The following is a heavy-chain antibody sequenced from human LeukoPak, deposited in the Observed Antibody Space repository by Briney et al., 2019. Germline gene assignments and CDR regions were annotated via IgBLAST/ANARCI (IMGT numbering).Heavy chain of an antibody. CDR3: ARGFGGYNIIDY. CDR2: ISSIGSTI. J-gene: IGHJ4*02. CDR1: AFTLISYE. D-gene: IGHD5-24*01. V-gene: IGHV3-48*03. Sequence: PGGSLRLSCSASAFTLISYEMNWVRQAPGKRLEWVSYISSIGSTIYYADSVKSRFSISRDNAKNSLYLQMNSLRAEDTGVYYCARGFGGYNIIDYWGKGKLVTVSP.